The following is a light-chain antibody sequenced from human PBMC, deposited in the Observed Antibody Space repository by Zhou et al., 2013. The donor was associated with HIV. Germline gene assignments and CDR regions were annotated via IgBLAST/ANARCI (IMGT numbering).Light chain of an antibody. CDR3: QQHYSSLT. J-gene: IGKJ4*01. CDR2: DAS. Sequence: EIVMTQSPATLSVSPGERATLSCRASQSVSSNLAWYQQKPGRAPRLLIYDASKRATGIPARFSGSGFGTDFTLTISRLEPEDFAVYFCQQHYSSLTFGGGTKVEIK. V-gene: IGKV3D-15*01. CDR1: QSVSSN.